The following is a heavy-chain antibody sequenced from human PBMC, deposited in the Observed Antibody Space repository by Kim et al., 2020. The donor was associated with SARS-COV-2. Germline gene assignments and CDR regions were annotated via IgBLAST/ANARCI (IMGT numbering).Heavy chain of an antibody. D-gene: IGHD5-12*01. J-gene: IGHJ4*02. Sequence: SQKFPGRVTITRDTSASTAYMELSSLRSEDTAVYYCARDLSRPNSGYAHWGQGTLVTVSS. V-gene: IGHV1-3*01. CDR3: ARDLSRPNSGYAH.